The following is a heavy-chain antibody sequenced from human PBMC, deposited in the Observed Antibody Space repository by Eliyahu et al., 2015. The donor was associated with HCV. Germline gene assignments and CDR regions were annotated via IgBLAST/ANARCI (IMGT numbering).Heavy chain of an antibody. CDR3: AKDESPGGMDV. V-gene: IGHV3-9*02. CDR2: IYWNSHGT. Sequence: EVQLVESGGGLVQPGGSLRLSCXMSGFSSEDYAXHWVRQPPGKGLEWVSGIYWNSHGTGYSDSVKGRFTISRDNAKNFLYLQMSGLRVEDTALYYCAKDESPGGMDVLGRGTTVTVSS. J-gene: IGHJ6*02. CDR1: GFSSEDYA.